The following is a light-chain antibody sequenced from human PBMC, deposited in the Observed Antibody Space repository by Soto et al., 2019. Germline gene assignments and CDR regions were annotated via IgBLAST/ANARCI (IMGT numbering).Light chain of an antibody. CDR3: QQYNDNWT. CDR2: KAS. Sequence: DIQMTQSPSTLSASVGDRVTITCRASQSISSWLAWYQQKPGKAPKLLIYKASTLQSGVPSRFSGSGSGTEFKLAISSLQPDDSATYYCQQYNDNWTFGQGTKVEIK. V-gene: IGKV1-5*03. J-gene: IGKJ1*01. CDR1: QSISSW.